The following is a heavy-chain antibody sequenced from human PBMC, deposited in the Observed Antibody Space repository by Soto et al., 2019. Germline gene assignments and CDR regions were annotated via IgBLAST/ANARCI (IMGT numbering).Heavy chain of an antibody. CDR1: GFTFSSYS. CDR3: ARTWGTRNYYYYYYMDV. CDR2: ISSSSSTI. D-gene: IGHD3-16*01. Sequence: GGSLRLSCAASGFTFSSYSMNWVRQALGKGLEWVSYISSSSSTIYYADSVKGRFTISRDNAKNSLYLQMNSLRAEDTAVYYCARTWGTRNYYYYYYMDVWGKGTTVTVSS. J-gene: IGHJ6*03. V-gene: IGHV3-48*01.